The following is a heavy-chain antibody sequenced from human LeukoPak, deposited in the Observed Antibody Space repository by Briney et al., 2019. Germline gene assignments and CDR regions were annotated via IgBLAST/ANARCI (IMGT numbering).Heavy chain of an antibody. D-gene: IGHD6-19*01. CDR1: GGSFSGFY. CDR3: ARIYSSGWTGYYYYMDV. Sequence: SETLSLTCAVYGGSFSGFYWSSVRQPPGKGLEWGGEINHSGTTNYNPSLKSRVTISVDTSKNQFSLKLSSVTAADTAVYYCARIYSSGWTGYYYYMDVWGKGTTVTVSS. J-gene: IGHJ6*03. V-gene: IGHV4-34*01. CDR2: INHSGTT.